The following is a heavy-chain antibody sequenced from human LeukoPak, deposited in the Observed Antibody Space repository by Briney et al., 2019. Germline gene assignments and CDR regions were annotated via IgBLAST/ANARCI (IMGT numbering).Heavy chain of an antibody. V-gene: IGHV4-4*07. Sequence: SETLSLTCTVSGGSISSYYWSWIRQPAGKGLEWIGRIYTSGSTNYNPSLKSRVTMSVDTSKNQFSLKLRSVTAADTAVYYCARVLQVVAYGDYGMDVWGQGTTVTVSS. CDR2: IYTSGST. J-gene: IGHJ6*02. CDR1: GGSISSYY. CDR3: ARVLQVVAYGDYGMDV. D-gene: IGHD2-15*01.